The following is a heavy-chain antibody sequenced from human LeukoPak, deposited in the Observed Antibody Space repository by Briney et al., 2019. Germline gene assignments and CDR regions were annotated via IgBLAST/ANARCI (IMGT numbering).Heavy chain of an antibody. CDR2: ISSSSSYI. CDR1: GFTFSSYS. CDR3: ARDRVLLYYFDY. D-gene: IGHD1-26*01. J-gene: IGHJ4*02. V-gene: IGHV3-21*01. Sequence: GGSLRLSCAASGFTFSSYSMNWVRQAPGKGLEWVSSISSSSSYIYYADSVKGRFTISRDNAKNSLYPQMNSLRAEDTAVYYCARDRVLLYYFDYWGQGTLVTVSS.